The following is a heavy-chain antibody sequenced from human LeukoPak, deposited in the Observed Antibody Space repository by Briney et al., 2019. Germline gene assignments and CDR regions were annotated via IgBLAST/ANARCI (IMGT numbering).Heavy chain of an antibody. CDR1: GFTFSSYS. D-gene: IGHD6-6*01. Sequence: GGSLRLSCAASGFTFSSYSMNWVRQAPGKGLEWVSYISSSSSTIYYADSVKGRFTISRDNAKNSLYLQMNSLRAEDTAVYYCAKGYSSWYFDYWGQGTLVTVSS. V-gene: IGHV3-48*04. CDR3: AKGYSSWYFDY. J-gene: IGHJ4*02. CDR2: ISSSSSTI.